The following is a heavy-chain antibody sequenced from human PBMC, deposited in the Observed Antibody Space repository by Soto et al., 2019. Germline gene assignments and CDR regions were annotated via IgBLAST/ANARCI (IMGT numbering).Heavy chain of an antibody. Sequence: QVQLVQSGAEVKEPGASVKVACKTSGYTFTNYFVHWVRQAPGQGLEWMGAINPGNRITNYALKFQGRVTMTSDTPTNTVYLELSSLRSEDTAVYSCAKDPNYYDFWAGSYYYHGMDVWGQGTTVTVSS. CDR2: INPGNRIT. CDR1: GYTFTNYF. J-gene: IGHJ6*02. CDR3: AKDPNYYDFWAGSYYYHGMDV. V-gene: IGHV1-46*01. D-gene: IGHD3-3*01.